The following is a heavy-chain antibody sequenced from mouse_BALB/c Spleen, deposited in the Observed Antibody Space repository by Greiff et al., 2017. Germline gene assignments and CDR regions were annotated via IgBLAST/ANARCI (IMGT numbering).Heavy chain of an antibody. D-gene: IGHD1-2*01. J-gene: IGHJ2*01. CDR1: GFTFSSYA. CDR3: ARGDGYVRVYYLDY. CDR2: ISSGGST. Sequence: EVKLVESGGGLVKPGGSLKLSCAASGFTFSSYAMSWVRQTPEKRLEWVASISSGGSTYYQDSVKGRFTISRDNARYTLYLQMSSLRSEDTAMYYCARGDGYVRVYYLDYWGQGTTLTVSS. V-gene: IGHV5-6-5*01.